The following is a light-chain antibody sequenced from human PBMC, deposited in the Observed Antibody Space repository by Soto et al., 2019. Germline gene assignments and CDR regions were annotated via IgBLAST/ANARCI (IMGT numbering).Light chain of an antibody. CDR1: SSDVGAYNY. Sequence: QSVLTQPPSASGSPGQSVTISCTGTSSDVGAYNYVSWYRQLPGKAPKPIIYEVSKRPSGGPDRFSGSKSGNTASLTVSGLQAEDEADYYCTSYAGTYSFFYVFGTGTKVTVL. CDR2: EVS. J-gene: IGLJ1*01. V-gene: IGLV2-8*01. CDR3: TSYAGTYSFFYV.